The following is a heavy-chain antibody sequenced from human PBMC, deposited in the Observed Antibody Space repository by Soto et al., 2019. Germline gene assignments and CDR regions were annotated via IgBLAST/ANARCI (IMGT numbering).Heavy chain of an antibody. Sequence: EVQLVESGGGLVQPGGSLRLSCAASGFTFSSSWMHWVRQAPGKGLVWVSHVNSDGSGTRYADSVKGRFTISRDNAKNTLYLQMNSLTAEDTAVYYCARDGPKGGNGALSFDYWGQGILVTVSS. J-gene: IGHJ4*02. CDR3: ARDGPKGGNGALSFDY. CDR2: VNSDGSGT. V-gene: IGHV3-74*01. D-gene: IGHD2-8*01. CDR1: GFTFSSSW.